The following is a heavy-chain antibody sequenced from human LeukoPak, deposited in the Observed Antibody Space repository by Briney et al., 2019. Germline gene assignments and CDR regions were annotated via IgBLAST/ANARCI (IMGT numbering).Heavy chain of an antibody. J-gene: IGHJ5*02. D-gene: IGHD6-13*01. CDR1: GYTFTGYY. V-gene: IGHV1-2*02. Sequence: ASVKVSCKASGYTFTGYYMHWVRQAPGQGLEWMGWINPNSGGTNYAQKFQGRVTMTRDTSISTAYMGLSRLRSDDTAVYYCARGRVRAAAGTWFDPWGQGTLVTVSS. CDR3: ARGRVRAAAGTWFDP. CDR2: INPNSGGT.